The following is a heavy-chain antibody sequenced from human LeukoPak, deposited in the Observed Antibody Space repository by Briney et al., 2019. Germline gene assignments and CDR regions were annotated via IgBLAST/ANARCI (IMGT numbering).Heavy chain of an antibody. D-gene: IGHD5-12*01. J-gene: IGHJ4*02. Sequence: SETLSLTCTVSGGSIISYFWSWIRQPPGKGPEWIGYIFDSGTTNYNPSTNYNPSLKSRVTVSLDTSKNHFSLKLSSVTTADTAVYFCARGGVTTIAQYDYWGQGILVTVSS. V-gene: IGHV4-59*01. CDR2: IFDSGTTNYNPST. CDR1: GGSIISYF. CDR3: ARGGVTTIAQYDY.